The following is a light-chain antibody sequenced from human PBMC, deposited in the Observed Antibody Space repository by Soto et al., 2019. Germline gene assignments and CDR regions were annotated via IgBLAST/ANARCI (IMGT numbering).Light chain of an antibody. Sequence: QSVLTQPPSASGTPGQRVTISCSGSSSNIGGNYVSWYQQFQGTAPNLLIYGNTHRPSGVPDRFSGSKSGTSASLAISGLRSEDGGDYYRAALDDSLNGWVFRGGTKLTVL. CDR2: GNT. V-gene: IGLV1-47*02. CDR1: SSNIGGNY. J-gene: IGLJ3*02. CDR3: AALDDSLNGWV.